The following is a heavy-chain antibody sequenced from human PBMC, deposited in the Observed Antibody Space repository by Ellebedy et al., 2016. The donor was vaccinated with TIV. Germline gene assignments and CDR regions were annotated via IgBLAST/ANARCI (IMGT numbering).Heavy chain of an antibody. CDR3: ARGYCTNGVCWGNYFDY. D-gene: IGHD2-8*01. CDR2: INHSGST. V-gene: IGHV4-34*01. J-gene: IGHJ4*02. CDR1: GGSFSGYY. Sequence: SETLSLXCAVYGGSFSGYYWSWIRQPPGKGLEWIGEINHSGSTNYNPSLKSRVTISVDTSKNQFSLKLSSVTAADTAVYYCARGYCTNGVCWGNYFDYWGQGTLVTVSS.